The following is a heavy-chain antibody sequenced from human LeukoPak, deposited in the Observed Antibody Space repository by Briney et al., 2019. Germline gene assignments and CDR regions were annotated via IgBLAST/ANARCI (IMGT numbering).Heavy chain of an antibody. CDR2: INPSGGST. J-gene: IGHJ4*02. V-gene: IGHV1-46*01. D-gene: IGHD2-2*01. CDR3: ARDGVRYCSSTSCYSNFDY. Sequence: GASVKVSCKASGYTFTSYYMHWVRQAPGQGLEWMGIINPSGGSTSYAQKFQGRVTMTRDTSTSTVYMELSSLRSEDTAVYYCARDGVRYCSSTSCYSNFDYWGQGTLVSVSS. CDR1: GYTFTSYY.